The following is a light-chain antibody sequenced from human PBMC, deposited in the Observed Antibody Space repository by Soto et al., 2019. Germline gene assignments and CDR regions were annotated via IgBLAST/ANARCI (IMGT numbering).Light chain of an antibody. CDR1: QSVSSSSY. V-gene: IGKV3-20*01. CDR2: GAS. CDR3: LQYGSSPSYT. Sequence: EIVLTQSPGTLSLSPGERATLSCRASQSVSSSSYLAWYQQKPGQAPRLLIYGASSRATGIPDRFSGSGSATDFTLTISRLEPEYFAVYYCLQYGSSPSYTFGQGTKLEIK. J-gene: IGKJ2*01.